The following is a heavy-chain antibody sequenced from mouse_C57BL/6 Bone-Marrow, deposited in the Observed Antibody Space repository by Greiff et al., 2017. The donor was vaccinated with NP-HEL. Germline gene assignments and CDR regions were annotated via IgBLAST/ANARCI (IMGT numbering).Heavy chain of an antibody. D-gene: IGHD4-1*01. V-gene: IGHV1-78*01. CDR3: ARRVANWSYYYAMDY. CDR1: GYTFTDHT. Sequence: QVQLKESDAELVKPGASVKISCKVSGYTFTDHTIHWMKQRPEQGLEWIGYIYPRDGSTKYNEKFKGKATLTADKSSSTAYMQLNSLTSEDSAVYFCARRVANWSYYYAMDYWGQGTSVTVSS. J-gene: IGHJ4*01. CDR2: IYPRDGST.